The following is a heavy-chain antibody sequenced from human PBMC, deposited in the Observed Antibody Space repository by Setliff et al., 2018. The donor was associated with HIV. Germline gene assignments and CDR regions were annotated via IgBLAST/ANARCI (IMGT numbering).Heavy chain of an antibody. CDR3: ARTLRAAAMGYFDY. V-gene: IGHV4-34*01. CDR1: GGSISSYY. D-gene: IGHD5-18*01. J-gene: IGHJ4*02. Sequence: TLSLTCTVSGGSISSYYWSWIRQPPGKGLEWIGEINHSGSTNYNPSLKSRVTISVDTSKNQFSLKLTSVTAADTAVYYCARTLRAAAMGYFDYWGQGTLVTVSS. CDR2: INHSGST.